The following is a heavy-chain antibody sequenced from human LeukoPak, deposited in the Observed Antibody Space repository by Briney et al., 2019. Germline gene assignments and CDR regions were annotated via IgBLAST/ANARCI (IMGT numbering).Heavy chain of an antibody. V-gene: IGHV3-23*01. CDR2: IIGSSGTT. Sequence: GGSLRLSGVASGFSFNNYAMNWVGQAQGKGLDWVSLIIGSSGTTFYADSVKGRFTISRDKSKSTLYLQMNSLRAEDTAVYYCAKGAYDYIEIAYFDYWGQGSLVTVSS. D-gene: IGHD5-12*01. J-gene: IGHJ4*02. CDR3: AKGAYDYIEIAYFDY. CDR1: GFSFNNYA.